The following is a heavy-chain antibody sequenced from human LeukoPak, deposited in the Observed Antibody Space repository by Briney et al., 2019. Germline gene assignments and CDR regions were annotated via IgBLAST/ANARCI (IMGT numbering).Heavy chain of an antibody. CDR1: GGSVSSGSYY. Sequence: SETLSLTCTVSGGSVSSGSYYWSWIRQHPGKGLEWIGYIYYSGSTYYNPSLKSRVTISVDTSKNQFSLKLSSVTAADTAVYYCASRVTRDYYFDYWGQGTLVTVSS. CDR2: IYYSGST. V-gene: IGHV4-31*03. D-gene: IGHD5-18*01. J-gene: IGHJ4*02. CDR3: ASRVTRDYYFDY.